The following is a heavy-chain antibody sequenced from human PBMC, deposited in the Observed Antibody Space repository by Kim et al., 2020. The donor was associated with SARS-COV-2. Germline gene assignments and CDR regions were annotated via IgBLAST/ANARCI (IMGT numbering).Heavy chain of an antibody. CDR3: ASGRYSSSWYKRNALYYFDY. D-gene: IGHD6-13*01. CDR2: IIPIFGTA. Sequence: SVKVSCKASGGTFSSYAISWVRQAPGQGLEWMGGIIPIFGTANYAQKFQGRVTITADESTSTAYMELSSLRSEDTAVYYCASGRYSSSWYKRNALYYFDYWGQGTLVTVSS. CDR1: GGTFSSYA. J-gene: IGHJ4*02. V-gene: IGHV1-69*13.